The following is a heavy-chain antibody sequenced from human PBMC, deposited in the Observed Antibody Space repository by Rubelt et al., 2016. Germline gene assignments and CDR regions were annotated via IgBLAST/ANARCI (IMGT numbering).Heavy chain of an antibody. Sequence: QVQVGQSEAEVKKPGASVKVSCKASGYTFIYCSLHWLQQAPGRGLEWMGGIIPILGIANYAQKFQGRVTITADKSTSTAYMELSSLRSEDTAVYYCARGQSTIFGVVAFRRALVEFDYWGQGTMVTVSS. CDR1: GYTFIYCS. CDR3: ARGQSTIFGVVAFRRALVEFDY. CDR2: IIPILGIA. D-gene: IGHD3-3*01. V-gene: IGHV1-69*10. J-gene: IGHJ4*02.